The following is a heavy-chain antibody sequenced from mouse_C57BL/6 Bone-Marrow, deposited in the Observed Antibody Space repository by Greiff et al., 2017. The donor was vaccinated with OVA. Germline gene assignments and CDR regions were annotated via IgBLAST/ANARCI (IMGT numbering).Heavy chain of an antibody. V-gene: IGHV1-81*01. CDR3: ERHVAY. Sequence: QVQLQQSGAELARPGASVKLSCKASGYTFTSYGISWVKQSPGQGLEWIGGIYPRSGNTYYNEKFKGKATLTADKSSSPAYMELRSLTSDDSAVYFCERHVAYWGQGTLVTVSA. J-gene: IGHJ3*01. CDR1: GYTFTSYG. CDR2: IYPRSGNT.